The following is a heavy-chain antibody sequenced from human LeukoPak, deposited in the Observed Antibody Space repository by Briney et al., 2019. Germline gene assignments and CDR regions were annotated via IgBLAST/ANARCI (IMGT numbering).Heavy chain of an antibody. CDR3: AGASISGWYYFDY. CDR1: GGSISSYY. CDR2: IYYSGST. V-gene: IGHV4-59*01. Sequence: PSETLSLTCTVSGGSISSYYWSWIRQPPGKGLEWIGYIYYSGSTNYNPSLKSRVTISVDTSKNQFSLRLSSVTAADTAVYYCAGASISGWYYFDYWGQGTLVTVSS. D-gene: IGHD6-19*01. J-gene: IGHJ4*02.